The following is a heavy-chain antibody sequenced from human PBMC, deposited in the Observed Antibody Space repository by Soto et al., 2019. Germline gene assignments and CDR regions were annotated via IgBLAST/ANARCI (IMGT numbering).Heavy chain of an antibody. CDR2: IYYSGIS. J-gene: IGHJ4*02. D-gene: IGHD5-18*01. CDR1: GASISSGGYY. Sequence: QVQLLESGPGLVKPSQTLSLICNVSGASISSGGYYWSWIRQRPGGGLEWLGFIYYSGISHYNPSLKRRATISVDTSKTQFSLKLISVTAADTAVYYCARTEWIQLWFDYWGQGALVTVS. CDR3: ARTEWIQLWFDY. V-gene: IGHV4-31*03.